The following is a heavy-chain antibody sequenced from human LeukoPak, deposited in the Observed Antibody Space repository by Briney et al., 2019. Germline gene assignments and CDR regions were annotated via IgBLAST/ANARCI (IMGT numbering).Heavy chain of an antibody. J-gene: IGHJ6*03. D-gene: IGHD1-20*01. V-gene: IGHV4-59*01. Sequence: SETLSLTCTVSGGSISTYYWNWIRQPPGKGLEWIGYIYYSGSTNYNPSLKSRVTISVDTSKNQFSLNLTSVTAADTAVYYCARRYNWKPDYYYYMDVWGKGTTVTVSS. CDR2: IYYSGST. CDR3: ARRYNWKPDYYYYMDV. CDR1: GGSISTYY.